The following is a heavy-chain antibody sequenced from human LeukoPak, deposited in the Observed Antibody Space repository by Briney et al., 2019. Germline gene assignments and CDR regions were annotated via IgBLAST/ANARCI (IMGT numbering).Heavy chain of an antibody. J-gene: IGHJ5*02. CDR3: AKDQSYYNWFDP. Sequence: QPGGSLRLSCAASGFTFSSYAMTWVRQAPGKGLEWVSSIDANGVATFYAESVKGRFSISRDNAKNTVGLQMHSPTAEDTAVYYCAKDQSYYNWFDPWGQGTLVTVSS. V-gene: IGHV3-23*01. CDR2: IDANGVAT. D-gene: IGHD3-10*01. CDR1: GFTFSSYA.